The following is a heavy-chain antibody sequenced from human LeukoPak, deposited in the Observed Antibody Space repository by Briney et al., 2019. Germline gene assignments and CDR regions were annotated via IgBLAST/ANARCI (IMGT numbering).Heavy chain of an antibody. CDR2: ISWNSGSI. D-gene: IGHD3-9*01. CDR3: AKAKYYDIRPETVYFDY. CDR1: GFTFDDYT. V-gene: IGHV3-9*01. Sequence: PGGSLRLSCAASGFTFDDYTMLWVRQAPGKGLEWVSGISWNSGSIGYADSVKGRFTISRDNAKNSLYLQMNSLRAEDTALYYCAKAKYYDIRPETVYFDYWGQGTLVTVSS. J-gene: IGHJ4*02.